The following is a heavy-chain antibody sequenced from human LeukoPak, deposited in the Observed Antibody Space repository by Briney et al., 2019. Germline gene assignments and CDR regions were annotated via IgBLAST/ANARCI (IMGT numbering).Heavy chain of an antibody. CDR3: ARDPSTFYFDY. V-gene: IGHV4-59*01. CDR2: IHYTGST. Sequence: SETLSLTCTVSGGSIRTYYWSWIRQPPGKGLEWIGYIHYTGSTYYNPSLKSRVTISVDTSKSQFSLKLSSVTAADTAIYYCARDPSTFYFDYWGQGALVTVSS. CDR1: GGSIRTYY. J-gene: IGHJ4*02.